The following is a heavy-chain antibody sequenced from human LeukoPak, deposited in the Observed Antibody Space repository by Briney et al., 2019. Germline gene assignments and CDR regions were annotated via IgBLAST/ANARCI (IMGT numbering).Heavy chain of an antibody. Sequence: GASVKVSCKASGYTFTSYGISWVRQAPGQGLEWMGWISAYNGNTNYAQKLQGRVTMTTDTSTSTAYMELRSLRSDDTAVYYCARDYGLGSYPGWFDPWGQGTLVTVSS. CDR1: GYTFTSYG. D-gene: IGHD3-10*01. V-gene: IGHV1-18*01. CDR2: ISAYNGNT. J-gene: IGHJ5*02. CDR3: ARDYGLGSYPGWFDP.